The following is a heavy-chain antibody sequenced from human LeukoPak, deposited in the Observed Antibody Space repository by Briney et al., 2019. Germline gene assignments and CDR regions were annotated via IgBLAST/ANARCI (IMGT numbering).Heavy chain of an antibody. Sequence: PGGSLRLSCEGSGFNFNDAWMSWIRQAPGKGLEWVGRVRTTAEGETTDYAAPVRGRFIISRDDSKSMVYLQMNRLETEDTAIYYCTAGLGKTDDDYWGQGTLLTVSS. V-gene: IGHV3-15*01. CDR2: VRTTAEGETT. D-gene: IGHD4-11*01. CDR1: GFNFNDAW. CDR3: TAGLGKTDDDY. J-gene: IGHJ4*02.